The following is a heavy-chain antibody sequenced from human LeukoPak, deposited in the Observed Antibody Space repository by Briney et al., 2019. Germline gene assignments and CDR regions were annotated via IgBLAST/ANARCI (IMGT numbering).Heavy chain of an antibody. CDR2: ISGGGGNT. J-gene: IGHJ3*02. Sequence: PGGSLRLSCAASKFAFSSYAMSWVRQAPEKGLEWVSAISGGGGNTYYADSVKGRFTISRDNSKNTLYLQMNSLRAEDTAVYYCGKNRYSGSLSPFDIWGQGTMVTVSS. V-gene: IGHV3-23*01. D-gene: IGHD1-26*01. CDR3: GKNRYSGSLSPFDI. CDR1: KFAFSSYA.